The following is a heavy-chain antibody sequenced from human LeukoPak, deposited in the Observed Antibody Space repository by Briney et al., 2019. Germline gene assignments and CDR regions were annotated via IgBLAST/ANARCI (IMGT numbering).Heavy chain of an antibody. J-gene: IGHJ4*02. CDR1: GLTFSNAW. V-gene: IGHV3-15*01. CDR2: IKSKTDGGTT. CDR3: TPRGKDYGGNSGLGY. Sequence: GGSLRLSCAASGLTFSNAWMSWVRQAPGKGLEWVGRIKSKTDGGTTDYAAPVKGRFTISRDDSKNTLYLQMNSLKTEDTAVYYCTPRGKDYGGNSGLGYWGQGTLVTVSS. D-gene: IGHD4-23*01.